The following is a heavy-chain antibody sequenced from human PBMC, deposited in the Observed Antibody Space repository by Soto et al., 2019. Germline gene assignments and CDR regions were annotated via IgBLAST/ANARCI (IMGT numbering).Heavy chain of an antibody. J-gene: IGHJ4*02. CDR3: ARADSSGYYQYYFDY. D-gene: IGHD3-22*01. V-gene: IGHV4-34*01. Sequence: QVQLQQWGAGLLKLSETLSLTCAVYGGSFSGYYWSWIRQPPGKGLEWIGEINHSGSTNYNPSLKSRVTISVDTSKNQFSLKLSSVTAADTAVYYCARADSSGYYQYYFDYWGQGTLVTVSS. CDR2: INHSGST. CDR1: GGSFSGYY.